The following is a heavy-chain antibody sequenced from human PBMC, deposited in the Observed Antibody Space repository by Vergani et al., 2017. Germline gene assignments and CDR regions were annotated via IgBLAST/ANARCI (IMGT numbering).Heavy chain of an antibody. CDR1: GFTFNSYG. V-gene: IGHV3-30*02. CDR3: ARDQPYLSSGWYPFDY. CDR2: IRSDESRR. D-gene: IGHD6-19*01. Sequence: QVQLVESGGGVVQPGGSLRLSCAASGFTFNSYGMHWVRQAPGKGLEWVASIRSDESRRYYGDSMEGPFTISRDNSKNTLYLQMNSLRAEDTAVYYCARDQPYLSSGWYPFDYWGQGILVTVSS. J-gene: IGHJ4*02.